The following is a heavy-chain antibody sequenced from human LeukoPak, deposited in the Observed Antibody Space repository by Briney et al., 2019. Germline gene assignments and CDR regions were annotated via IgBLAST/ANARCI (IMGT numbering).Heavy chain of an antibody. Sequence: GRSLRLSCAASGFTFSSYAMHWVRQAPGKGLEWVAVISYDGSNKYYADSVKGRFTISRDNSKNTLYLQMNSLRAEDTAVYYCARDEVVPAAIPRLTPGSYFDYWGQGTLVTVSS. CDR2: ISYDGSNK. CDR3: ARDEVVPAAIPRLTPGSYFDY. CDR1: GFTFSSYA. D-gene: IGHD2-2*02. J-gene: IGHJ4*02. V-gene: IGHV3-30-3*01.